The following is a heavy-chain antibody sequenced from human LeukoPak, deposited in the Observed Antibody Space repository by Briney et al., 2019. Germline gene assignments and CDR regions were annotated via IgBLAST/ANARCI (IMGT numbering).Heavy chain of an antibody. V-gene: IGHV1-2*02. J-gene: IGHJ4*02. D-gene: IGHD3-10*01. Sequence: ASVKVSCKASGYTFTGYYVHWVRQAPGQGLEWMGWINPSSGGTNYAQKFQGRVTMTRDTSISTAYLELSRLRSDDTAVYYCARPYGSGSYYTDYWGQGTLVTVSS. CDR2: INPSSGGT. CDR1: GYTFTGYY. CDR3: ARPYGSGSYYTDY.